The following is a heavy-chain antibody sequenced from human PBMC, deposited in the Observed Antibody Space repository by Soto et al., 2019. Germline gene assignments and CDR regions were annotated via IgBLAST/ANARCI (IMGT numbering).Heavy chain of an antibody. D-gene: IGHD3-10*01. Sequence: ASVKVSCKASGYTFTGYYMHWLRQAPGQGLEWMGWINPNSGGTNYAQKFQGWVTMTRDTSISTAYMELSRLRSDDTAVYYCARERIPMVRGNWFDPWGQGTLVTVSS. V-gene: IGHV1-2*04. J-gene: IGHJ5*02. CDR1: GYTFTGYY. CDR2: INPNSGGT. CDR3: ARERIPMVRGNWFDP.